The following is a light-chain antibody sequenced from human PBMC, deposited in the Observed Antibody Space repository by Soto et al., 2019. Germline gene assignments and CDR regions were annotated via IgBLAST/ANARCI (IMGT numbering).Light chain of an antibody. CDR1: SSDVGSYNL. V-gene: IGLV2-23*01. J-gene: IGLJ2*01. CDR2: EGN. CDR3: CSYGGSSTLV. Sequence: QSALTQPASVSGSPGQSITISCTGTSSDVGSYNLVSWYQQHPGKAPKLMIYEGNKRPSGVSNRFSGSKSANTASQTISGLQAEDEADYYCCSYGGSSTLVFGGGTKVTVL.